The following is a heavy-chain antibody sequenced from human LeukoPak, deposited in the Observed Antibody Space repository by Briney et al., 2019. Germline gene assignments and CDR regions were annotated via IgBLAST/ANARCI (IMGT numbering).Heavy chain of an antibody. CDR2: INPNSGGT. D-gene: IGHD5-18*01. CDR3: ARATNPSYSYGHGILNWFDP. V-gene: IGHV1-2*02. CDR1: GYSFTSYY. J-gene: IGHJ5*02. Sequence: WASVKVSCKASGYSFTSYYMHWVRQAPGQGLEWMGWINPNSGGTNYAQKFQGRVTMTRDTSISTAYMELSRLRSDDTAVYYCARATNPSYSYGHGILNWFDPWGQGTLVTVSS.